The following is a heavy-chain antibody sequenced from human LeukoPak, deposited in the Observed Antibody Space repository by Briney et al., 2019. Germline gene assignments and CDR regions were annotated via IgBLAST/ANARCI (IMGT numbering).Heavy chain of an antibody. Sequence: GGSLRLSCAAYGFTVSSNYMSWVRQPPGKGLEWVSVIYSTGSTYYAASVKGRFTISRDNSKSTLYLQMNSLRGEDTAVYYCARGSSSGFELDYWGQGTLVTVSS. CDR2: IYSTGST. J-gene: IGHJ4*02. D-gene: IGHD6-19*01. CDR3: ARGSSSGFELDY. V-gene: IGHV3-53*01. CDR1: GFTVSSNY.